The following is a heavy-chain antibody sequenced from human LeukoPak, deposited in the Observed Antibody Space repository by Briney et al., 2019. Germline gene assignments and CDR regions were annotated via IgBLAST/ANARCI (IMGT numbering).Heavy chain of an antibody. Sequence: SETLSLTCAVSGGSISSYYWSWIRQPPGKGLEWIGYIYYSGSTNYNPSLKSRVTISVDTSKNQFSLKLSSVTAADTAVYYCARGVATTVWFDPWGQGTLVTVS. CDR1: GGSISSYY. CDR3: ARGVATTVWFDP. CDR2: IYYSGST. V-gene: IGHV4-59*01. J-gene: IGHJ5*02. D-gene: IGHD2-15*01.